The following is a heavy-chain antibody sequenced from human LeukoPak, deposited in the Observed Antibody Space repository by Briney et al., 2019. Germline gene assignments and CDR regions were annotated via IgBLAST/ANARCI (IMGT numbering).Heavy chain of an antibody. Sequence: PGGSLRLSCAASGFAFSSHGMNWVRQAPGKGLEWVSVIYSDGSTYFADSVKGRFSISRDNSKNTVYLQMNRLGAEDTAVYYCARDIGSSAGFDYWGQGTLVTVSS. J-gene: IGHJ4*02. CDR1: GFAFSSHG. CDR3: ARDIGSSAGFDY. D-gene: IGHD6-13*01. CDR2: IYSDGST. V-gene: IGHV3-66*01.